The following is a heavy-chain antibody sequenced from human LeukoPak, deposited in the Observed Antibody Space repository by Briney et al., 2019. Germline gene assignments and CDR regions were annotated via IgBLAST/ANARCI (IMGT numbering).Heavy chain of an antibody. Sequence: SETLSLTCTVSSGSFGSYYWSWIRQPPGKGLEWIGYIYYSGNTNYDPSLKSRVTISVDTSKNQFSLKLSSVTAADTTVYYCARRGSGKYFDQWGQGTLVTVSS. D-gene: IGHD3-10*01. CDR3: ARRGSGKYFDQ. CDR2: IYYSGNT. J-gene: IGHJ4*02. CDR1: SGSFGSYY. V-gene: IGHV4-59*08.